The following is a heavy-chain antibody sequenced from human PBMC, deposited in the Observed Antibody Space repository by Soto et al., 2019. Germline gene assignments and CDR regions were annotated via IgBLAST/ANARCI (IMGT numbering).Heavy chain of an antibody. CDR2: IYQRGGT. CDR1: GGSISSENW. CDR3: ARDAGASRYYGMDV. J-gene: IGHJ6*02. V-gene: IGHV4-4*02. D-gene: IGHD2-8*02. Sequence: QVQLQESGPALVKPSGTLSLTCTVSGGSISSENWWSWVRQPPGKGLEWIGEIYQRGGTHYTPSLKSRVTISLDKSKNQSFLKLRSVTAADTAVYYCARDAGASRYYGMDVWGQGTTVTVSS.